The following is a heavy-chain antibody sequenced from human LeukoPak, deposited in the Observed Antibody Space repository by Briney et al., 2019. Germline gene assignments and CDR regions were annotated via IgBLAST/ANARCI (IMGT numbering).Heavy chain of an antibody. D-gene: IGHD6-19*01. J-gene: IGHJ4*02. Sequence: GGCLRLSCAASGFTVSSNYMSWVRPAPGKGLEWVSVIYSGGSTYYADSVKGRFTFSRDNSKNTLYLQMNSLRAEDTAVYYCARGSGWYKAVDYWGQGTLVTVSS. CDR3: ARGSGWYKAVDY. CDR1: GFTVSSNY. V-gene: IGHV3-53*01. CDR2: IYSGGST.